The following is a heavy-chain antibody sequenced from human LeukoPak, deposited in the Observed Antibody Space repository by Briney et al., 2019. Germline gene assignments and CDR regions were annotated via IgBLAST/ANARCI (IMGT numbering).Heavy chain of an antibody. D-gene: IGHD3-10*01. CDR3: ASSHRITMVRGVGGLFDY. J-gene: IGHJ4*02. Sequence: SETLSLTCTVSGGSISSYYWSWIRQPPGKGLEWIGYIYYSGSTNYNTSLKSRVTISVDTTKNQFSLKLRSVTAADTAVYYCASSHRITMVRGVGGLFDYWGQGTLVTVSS. V-gene: IGHV4-59*01. CDR2: IYYSGST. CDR1: GGSISSYY.